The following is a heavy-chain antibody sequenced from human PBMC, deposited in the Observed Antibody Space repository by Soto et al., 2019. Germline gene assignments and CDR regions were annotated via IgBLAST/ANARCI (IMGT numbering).Heavy chain of an antibody. CDR1: GFTFSTYW. V-gene: IGHV3-7*05. D-gene: IGHD6-19*01. CDR2: INQDGSEK. J-gene: IGHJ4*02. Sequence: PGGSLRLSCAASGFTFSTYWMTWFRQAPGKGLEWVANINQDGSEKYYMDSVKGRFTISRDNAKNSLSLQMDSLRADDTAVYYCVSSGWRDQNDYWGQGTLVTVSS. CDR3: VSSGWRDQNDY.